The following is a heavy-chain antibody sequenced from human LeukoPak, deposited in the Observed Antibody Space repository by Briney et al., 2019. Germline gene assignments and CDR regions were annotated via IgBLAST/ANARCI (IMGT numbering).Heavy chain of an antibody. V-gene: IGHV3-11*04. CDR3: ARDYWGYRSSTSCLYGMDV. Sequence: GGSLRLSCVTSGFTFSDYDMNWIRQAPGRGLEWVSYISSGNSSMYYADSVKGRFSISRDNAKNSLSLHMSSLRAEDTAVYYCARDYWGYRSSTSCLYGMDVWGQGTTVTVSS. CDR2: ISSGNSSM. D-gene: IGHD2-2*01. J-gene: IGHJ6*02. CDR1: GFTFSDYD.